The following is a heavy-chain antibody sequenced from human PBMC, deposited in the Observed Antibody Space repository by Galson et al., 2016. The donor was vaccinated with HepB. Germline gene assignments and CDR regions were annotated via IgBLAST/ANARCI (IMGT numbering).Heavy chain of an antibody. CDR2: IYYSGST. CDR1: GGSINITNW. D-gene: IGHD2-21*02. J-gene: IGHJ4*02. Sequence: LSLTCEVSGGSINITNWWSWVRQPPGKGLEWIGNIYYSGSTPYNPSLTTRLSISIDASKKQFSLKLTSVTAADTAVYYCVRHADKTNQMVTAFDYWGRGTLVTVSS. CDR3: VRHADKTNQMVTAFDY. V-gene: IGHV4-4*02.